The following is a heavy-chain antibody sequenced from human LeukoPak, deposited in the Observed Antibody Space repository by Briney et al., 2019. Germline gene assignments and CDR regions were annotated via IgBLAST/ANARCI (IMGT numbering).Heavy chain of an antibody. V-gene: IGHV4-34*01. Sequence: KPSETLSLTCAVYGGSFSGYYWSWIRQPPGKGLEWIGEINHSGSTNYNPSLKSRVTISVDTSKNQFSLKLSSVTAADTAVYYCARDRGVDYGDYDDAFDIWGQGTMVTVSS. CDR2: INHSGST. D-gene: IGHD4-17*01. J-gene: IGHJ3*02. CDR3: ARDRGVDYGDYDDAFDI. CDR1: GGSFSGYY.